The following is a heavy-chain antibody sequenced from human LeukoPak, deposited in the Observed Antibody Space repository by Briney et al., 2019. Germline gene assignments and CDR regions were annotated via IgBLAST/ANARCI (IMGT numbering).Heavy chain of an antibody. CDR1: GFTCNSYW. D-gene: IGHD1-26*01. V-gene: IGHV3-7*01. Sequence: GVSLRLSCAASGFTCNSYWMRWVRQAPGKGLEGVANIKHDGSEKDYVGSVKRRFTIPRDNARNSLYLQMNSLRAEDTAVYYCERDPYSGSYGAYYYYYMDVWGKGTTVTISS. CDR2: IKHDGSEK. CDR3: ERDPYSGSYGAYYYYYMDV. J-gene: IGHJ6*03.